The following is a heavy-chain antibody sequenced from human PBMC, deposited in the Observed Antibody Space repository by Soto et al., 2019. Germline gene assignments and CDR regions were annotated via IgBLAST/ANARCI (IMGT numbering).Heavy chain of an antibody. D-gene: IGHD2-8*02. Sequence: QVQLQESGPGLVKPSETLSLTCTVSGGSISTYYWSWIRQPAGKGLEWIGRIYSNGSTYYNPSLKSRLTMSLDTSSKRFSLRLNSVTAADTAVYYCARVYSTGGPIDYWGRGTLVTVSS. CDR1: GGSISTYY. V-gene: IGHV4-4*07. CDR2: IYSNGST. CDR3: ARVYSTGGPIDY. J-gene: IGHJ4*02.